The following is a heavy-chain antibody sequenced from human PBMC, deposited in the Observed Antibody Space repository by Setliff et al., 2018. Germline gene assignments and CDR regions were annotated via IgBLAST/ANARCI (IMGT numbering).Heavy chain of an antibody. J-gene: IGHJ6*03. CDR2: INTNTGNL. Sequence: ASVKVSCKASGYTFTSYAMNWVRQAPGQGLEWMGWINTNTGNLTYAQGFTGRFVFSLDTSVSTAYLQISSLKAEDTAVYYCARDNRGYAWDYYYYMDVWGKGTTVTAP. CDR1: GYTFTSYA. V-gene: IGHV7-4-1*02. CDR3: ARDNRGYAWDYYYYMDV. D-gene: IGHD2-15*01.